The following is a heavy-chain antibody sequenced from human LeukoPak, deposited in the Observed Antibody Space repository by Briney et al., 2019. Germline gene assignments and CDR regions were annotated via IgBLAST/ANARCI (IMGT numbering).Heavy chain of an antibody. CDR2: ISGSCGTT. CDR3: AKSREADGTWLSYFDY. V-gene: IGHV3-23*01. CDR1: GFTFSSYA. D-gene: IGHD6-13*01. J-gene: IGHJ4*02. Sequence: HSGGSLRLSCAASGFTFSSYAMSWVRQAPGKGLEWVSAISGSCGTTYYADSVKGRFTISRDNSTTTLSLQMNSLRAEDTAVYYCAKSREADGTWLSYFDYWRQGTLVTVSS.